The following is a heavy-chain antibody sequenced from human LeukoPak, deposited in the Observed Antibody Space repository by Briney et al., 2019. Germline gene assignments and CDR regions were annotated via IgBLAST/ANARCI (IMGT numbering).Heavy chain of an antibody. CDR1: GFILSDYG. V-gene: IGHV3-30*03. D-gene: IGHD1-1*01. CDR2: ISSDGSNQ. Sequence: HTGRSLRLSCSVSGFILSDYGMLWVRQAPGKGLEWVAFISSDGSNQYSGDSVKGRFTISKDNSKNMVYLQMNSLRPEDTAMYFCAHGISNEFFQHWGQGTLVTVSS. CDR3: AHGISNEFFQH. J-gene: IGHJ1*01.